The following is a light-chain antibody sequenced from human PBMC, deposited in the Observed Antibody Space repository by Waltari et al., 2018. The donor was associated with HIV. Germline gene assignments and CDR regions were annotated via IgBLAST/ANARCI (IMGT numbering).Light chain of an antibody. CDR1: SSNIGGNY. J-gene: IGLJ3*02. Sequence: QSVLTKPPSASETPGQRVTISCSGSSSNIGGNYVYWYQHLPGTAPKLLIYRNNQRPSGVPDRFSGSKSGASASLAISGLRSEDEADYYCAAWDDSLSGWVFGGGTKLTVL. V-gene: IGLV1-47*01. CDR2: RNN. CDR3: AAWDDSLSGWV.